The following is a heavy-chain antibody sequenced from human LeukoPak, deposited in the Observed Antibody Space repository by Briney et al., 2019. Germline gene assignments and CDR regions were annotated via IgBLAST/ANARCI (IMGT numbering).Heavy chain of an antibody. J-gene: IGHJ6*03. Sequence: ASVKVSCKASGYTFTSYGISWVRRAPGQGLEWMGWISAYNGNTNYAQKLQGRVTMTTDTSTSTAYMELRSLRSDDTAVYYCAREMYGSGWYNYYYYYYMDVWGKGTTVTVSS. V-gene: IGHV1-18*01. CDR3: AREMYGSGWYNYYYYYYMDV. D-gene: IGHD6-19*01. CDR1: GYTFTSYG. CDR2: ISAYNGNT.